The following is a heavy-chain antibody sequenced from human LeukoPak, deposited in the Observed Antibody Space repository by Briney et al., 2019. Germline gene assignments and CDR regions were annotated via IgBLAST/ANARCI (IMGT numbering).Heavy chain of an antibody. CDR3: ARGSTSLLGYCSSTSCPNWFDP. Sequence: GASVKVSCKASGYTFTSYYMHWVRQAPGQGLEWMGIINPSGGSTSYAQKFQGRVTMTRDTSTSTVYMELSSLRSEDTAVYYCARGSTSLLGYCSSTSCPNWFDPWGQGTLVTVSS. CDR2: INPSGGST. J-gene: IGHJ5*02. V-gene: IGHV1-46*03. D-gene: IGHD2-2*03. CDR1: GYTFTSYY.